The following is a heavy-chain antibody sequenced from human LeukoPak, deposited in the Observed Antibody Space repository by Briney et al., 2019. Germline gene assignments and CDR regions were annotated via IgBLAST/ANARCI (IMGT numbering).Heavy chain of an antibody. CDR3: ARERLDAFDI. CDR1: GGTFSSYV. V-gene: IGHV1-69*01. D-gene: IGHD6-25*01. Sequence: ASVKVPCKASGGTFSSYVISWVRQAPGQGLEWMGGIIPIFGTANYAQKFQGRVTIIADETTSTVCMELSSLRSEDTAVYYCARERLDAFDIWGQRTTGTVSS. CDR2: IIPIFGTA. J-gene: IGHJ3*02.